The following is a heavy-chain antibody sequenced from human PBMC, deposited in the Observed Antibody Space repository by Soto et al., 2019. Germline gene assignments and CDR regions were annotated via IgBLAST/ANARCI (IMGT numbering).Heavy chain of an antibody. V-gene: IGHV3-21*01. CDR1: GFTFSSYS. J-gene: IGHJ6*02. CDR3: ASQSMVPDPLRAYGMDV. CDR2: ITSSSSYI. Sequence: EVQLVESGGGLVKPGGSLRLSCAASGFTFSSYSMNWVRQAPGKGLEWVSSITSSSSYIYYADSVKGRITISRDNAKNSLYLQMNSQRAEDTAVYYCASQSMVPDPLRAYGMDVWGQGTTVTVSS. D-gene: IGHD3-10*01.